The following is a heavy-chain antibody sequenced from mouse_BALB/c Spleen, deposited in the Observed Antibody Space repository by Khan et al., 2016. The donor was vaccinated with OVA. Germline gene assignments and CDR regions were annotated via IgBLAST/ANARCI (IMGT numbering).Heavy chain of an antibody. V-gene: IGHV3-8*02. D-gene: IGHD2-14*01. J-gene: IGHJ3*01. CDR3: ARSTYRYGFAY. CDR2: MIYRGNT. CDR1: GDSITSGY. Sequence: EVQLQESGPSLVKPSQTLSLTCSVTGDSITSGYWSWIRKFPGNKLEYMGYMIYRGNTYYNPSLKSRISITRHTSKNQYYLQLNSVTTEDTATYYWARSTYRYGFAYWGQGTLVTVSA.